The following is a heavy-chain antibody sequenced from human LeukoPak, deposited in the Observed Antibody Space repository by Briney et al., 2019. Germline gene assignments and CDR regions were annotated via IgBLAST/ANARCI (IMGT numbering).Heavy chain of an antibody. CDR2: ISGDGGSK. Sequence: SGGSLRLSCAASGFTFSSYSMNWVRQAPGKGLQWVSLISGDGGSKYYSDSVQGRFTISRDNSKNFLYLQMNSLRTEDTGFYYCARDMRVGPTIPVAALNDYWGQGTLVTVSS. J-gene: IGHJ4*02. V-gene: IGHV3-43*02. D-gene: IGHD6-19*01. CDR1: GFTFSSYS. CDR3: ARDMRVGPTIPVAALNDY.